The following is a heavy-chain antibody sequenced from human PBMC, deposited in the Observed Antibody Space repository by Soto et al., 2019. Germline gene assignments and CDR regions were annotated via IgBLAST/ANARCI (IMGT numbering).Heavy chain of an antibody. D-gene: IGHD3-22*01. CDR3: AKGDSSGYHDYYYYGMDV. CDR2: ISWDGGST. J-gene: IGHJ6*02. V-gene: IGHV3-43*01. Sequence: GGSLRLSCAASGSTFDDYTMHWVRQAPGKGLEWVSLISWDGGSTYYADSVKGRFTISRDNSKNSLYLQMNSLRTEDTALYYCAKGDSSGYHDYYYYGMDVWGQGTTVTVSS. CDR1: GSTFDDYT.